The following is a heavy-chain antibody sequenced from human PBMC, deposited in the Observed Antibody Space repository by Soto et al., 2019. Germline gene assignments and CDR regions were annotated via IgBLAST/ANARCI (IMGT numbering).Heavy chain of an antibody. V-gene: IGHV3-7*01. CDR1: GFSFNRHW. Sequence: EVQLVESGGGLVQPGGSLRLSCAASGFSFNRHWMSWVRQAPGKGLQWVASIKRDGSEKYYVDSVKGRFTISRDNVKNSLSLQMNSLRAEDTAVYYCARDPYYYDSHYYYGMDVWGQGTTVTVSS. CDR3: ARDPYYYDSHYYYGMDV. CDR2: IKRDGSEK. D-gene: IGHD3-22*01. J-gene: IGHJ6*02.